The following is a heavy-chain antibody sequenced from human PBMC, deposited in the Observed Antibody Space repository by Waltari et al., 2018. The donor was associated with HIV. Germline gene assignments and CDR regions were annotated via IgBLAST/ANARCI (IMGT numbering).Heavy chain of an antibody. CDR1: GFTFSSYA. CDR3: ARELLLYAFDI. D-gene: IGHD3-22*01. V-gene: IGHV3-30*01. CDR2: ISYDGSNK. Sequence: QVQLVESGGGVVQPGRSLRLSCAASGFTFSSYAMHWVRQAPGKGLEWVAVISYDGSNKYYADSVKGRFTISRDNSKNTLYLQMNSLRAEDTAVYYCARELLLYAFDIWGQGTMVTVSS. J-gene: IGHJ3*02.